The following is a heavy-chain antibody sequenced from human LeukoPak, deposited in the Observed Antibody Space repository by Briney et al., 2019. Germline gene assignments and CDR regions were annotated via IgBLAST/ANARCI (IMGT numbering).Heavy chain of an antibody. V-gene: IGHV4-59*01. Sequence: SETLSLTRTVSGGSITNDYWNWIRQSSGKQLEWIGSIHYSGTINYSPSLKSRITISLDTSKNQFSLKLSSVTAADTAMYYCATSYDHGWLIGSWGQGTLVTVSS. D-gene: IGHD3-16*01. CDR1: GGSITNDY. CDR2: IHYSGTI. CDR3: ATSYDHGWLIGS. J-gene: IGHJ4*02.